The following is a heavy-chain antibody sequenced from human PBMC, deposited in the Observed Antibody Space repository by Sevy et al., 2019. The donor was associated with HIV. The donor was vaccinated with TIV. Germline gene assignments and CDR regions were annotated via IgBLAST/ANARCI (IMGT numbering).Heavy chain of an antibody. V-gene: IGHV1-18*01. J-gene: IGHJ1*01. Sequence: ASVKVSCKASGYTFNSYVITWVRQAPGQGLEWMGKISGYNGDTKYGQKFQGRVTRTTDPSTSTAYMELRSLKSDDTAVYYCARAPSGSQGPGQYFQHWGQGTLVTVSS. CDR2: ISGYNGDT. CDR1: GYTFNSYV. CDR3: ARAPSGSQGPGQYFQH. D-gene: IGHD1-26*01.